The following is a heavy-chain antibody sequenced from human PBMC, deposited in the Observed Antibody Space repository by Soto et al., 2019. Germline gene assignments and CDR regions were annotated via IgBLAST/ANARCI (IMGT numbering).Heavy chain of an antibody. J-gene: IGHJ6*02. V-gene: IGHV5-10-1*01. CDR2: IDPSDSYT. D-gene: IGHD3-10*01. CDR3: AYGSGSYYNVPYYYGMGV. CDR1: GYSFTSYW. Sequence: GESLKISCKGSGYSFTSYWISWVRQMPGKGLEWMGRIDPSDSYTNYSPSFQGHVTISADKSISTAYLQWSSLKASDTAMYYCAYGSGSYYNVPYYYGMGVWGQGTTVTVSS.